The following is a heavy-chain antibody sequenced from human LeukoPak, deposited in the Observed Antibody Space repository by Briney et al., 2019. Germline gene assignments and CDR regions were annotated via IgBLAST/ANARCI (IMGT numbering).Heavy chain of an antibody. CDR2: IYHSGST. J-gene: IGHJ6*03. V-gene: IGHV4-4*09. D-gene: IGHD6-13*01. Sequence: GSLRLSCAASGFIFSSYSMNWVRQAPGKGLEWIGYIYHSGSTNYNPSLKSRVTISVDTSKNQFSLKLSSVTAADTAVYYCARVIAAAGYYYYMDVWGKGTTVTVSS. CDR3: ARVIAAAGYYYYMDV. CDR1: GFIFSSYS.